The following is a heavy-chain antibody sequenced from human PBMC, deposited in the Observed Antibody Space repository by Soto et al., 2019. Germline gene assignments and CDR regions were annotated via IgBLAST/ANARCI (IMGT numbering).Heavy chain of an antibody. J-gene: IGHJ5*02. V-gene: IGHV4-30-2*01. Sequence: LSLTCSVSGGSVNSGGYSWSWIRQPPGKGLEWIGFISPSGSPAYNPSLKSRVTISVDRSNNQISLELSSVTAADTAVYYCARGVLAWGPGTLVTVSS. D-gene: IGHD2-8*01. CDR1: GGSVNSGGYS. CDR2: ISPSGSP. CDR3: ARGVLA.